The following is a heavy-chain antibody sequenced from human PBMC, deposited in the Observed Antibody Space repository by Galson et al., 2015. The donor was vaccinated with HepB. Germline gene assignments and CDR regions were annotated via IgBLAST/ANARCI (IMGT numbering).Heavy chain of an antibody. J-gene: IGHJ6*02. CDR2: MNPNSGNT. Sequence: SVKVSCKASGYTFTSYDINWVRQATGQGLEWMGWMNPNSGNTGYAQKFQGRVTMTRNTSISTAYMELSSLRSEDTAVYYCARGRGDFWSGYPYYYYGMDVWGQGTTVTVSS. CDR3: ARGRGDFWSGYPYYYYGMDV. CDR1: GYTFTSYD. D-gene: IGHD3-3*01. V-gene: IGHV1-8*01.